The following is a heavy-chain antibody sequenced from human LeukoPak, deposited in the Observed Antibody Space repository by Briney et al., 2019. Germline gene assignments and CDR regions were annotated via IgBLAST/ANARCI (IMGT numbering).Heavy chain of an antibody. CDR2: IKSKTDGGTT. CDR1: GFTFSNAW. V-gene: IGHV3-15*01. CDR3: TTRYCSSTSCYSVDLDP. D-gene: IGHD2-2*01. Sequence: GGSLRLPCAASGFTFSNAWMSWVRQAPGKGLEWVGRIKSKTDGGTTDYAAPVKGRFTISRDDSKNTLYLQMNSLKTEDTAVYYCTTRYCSSTSCYSVDLDPWGQGTLVTVSS. J-gene: IGHJ5*02.